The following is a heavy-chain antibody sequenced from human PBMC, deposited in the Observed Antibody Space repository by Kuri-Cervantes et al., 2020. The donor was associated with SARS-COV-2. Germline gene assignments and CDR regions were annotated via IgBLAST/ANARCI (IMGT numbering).Heavy chain of an antibody. Sequence: GESLKISCAASGFTFSSYGMHWVRQAPGKGLEWVAVIWYDGSNKYYADSVKGRFTISRDNSKNTLYLQMNSLRAEDTAVYYCARDRYYDSSRPMIDYWGQGTLVTVSS. D-gene: IGHD3-22*01. CDR1: GFTFSSYG. CDR3: ARDRYYDSSRPMIDY. V-gene: IGHV3-33*01. J-gene: IGHJ4*02. CDR2: IWYDGSNK.